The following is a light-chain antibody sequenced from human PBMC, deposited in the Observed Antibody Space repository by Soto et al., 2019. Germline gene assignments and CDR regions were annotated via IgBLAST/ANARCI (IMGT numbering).Light chain of an antibody. Sequence: EIVLTQSPGTLSLSPEERATLSCRASQSVSSSYLAWYQQKPGQAPRLLIYGASSRATGIPDRLSGSGSGTDFTLAMSRLEPEDFSVYYCHQYSSSPPYTCDQGTKLEIK. CDR1: QSVSSSY. J-gene: IGKJ2*01. CDR3: HQYSSSPPYT. V-gene: IGKV3-20*01. CDR2: GAS.